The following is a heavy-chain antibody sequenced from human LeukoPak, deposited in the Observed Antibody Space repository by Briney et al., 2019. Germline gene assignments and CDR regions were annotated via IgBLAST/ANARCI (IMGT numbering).Heavy chain of an antibody. D-gene: IGHD6-13*01. V-gene: IGHV3-15*07. J-gene: IGHJ4*02. CDR2: IKSKTDGGTT. CDR3: TTDGSGAAAAFDY. Sequence: GGSLRLSCAASGFTFSNAWVNWVRQAPGKGLEWVGRIKSKTDGGTTDYAAPVKGRFTISRDDSKNTLYLQMNSLKTEDTAVYYCTTDGSGAAAAFDYWGQGTLVTVSS. CDR1: GFTFSNAW.